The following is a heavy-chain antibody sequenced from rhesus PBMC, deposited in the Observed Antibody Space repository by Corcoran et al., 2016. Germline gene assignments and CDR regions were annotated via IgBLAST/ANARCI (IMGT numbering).Heavy chain of an antibody. CDR2: IKSAGSSK. V-gene: IGHV3-14*01. Sequence: VQLQESGPGLVKPSETLSLTCAVSGGSISSSNWWSWVRQAPGKGLEWISGIKSAGSSKYYANSVKGRLAISRENAKNTLYLQMDSLSAEDTAVCYCSRDRLVVAHTWGQGVLVTVSS. CDR1: GGSISSSNW. D-gene: IGHD2-21*01. J-gene: IGHJ4*01. CDR3: SRDRLVVAHT.